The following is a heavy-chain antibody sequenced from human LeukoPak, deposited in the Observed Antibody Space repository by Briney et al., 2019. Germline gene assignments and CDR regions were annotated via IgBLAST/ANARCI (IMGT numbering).Heavy chain of an antibody. CDR2: FSGSGGST. Sequence: PGGSLRLSCAASGFIFSNYAMSWVRQAPGKGLQWVSAFSGSGGSTYYADSVKGRFTISRDNSRNTLYLQMNSLRAEDTAVYYCAKDTPYYDSSGYFLVGAFDIWGQGTMVTVSS. J-gene: IGHJ3*02. CDR3: AKDTPYYDSSGYFLVGAFDI. D-gene: IGHD3-22*01. CDR1: GFIFSNYA. V-gene: IGHV3-23*01.